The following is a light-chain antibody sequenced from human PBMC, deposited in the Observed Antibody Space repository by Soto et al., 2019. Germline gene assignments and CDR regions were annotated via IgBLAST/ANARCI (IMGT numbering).Light chain of an antibody. CDR2: GAS. J-gene: IGKJ1*01. CDR1: QSVRGN. CDR3: QQDYFCPRT. V-gene: IGKV3-15*01. Sequence: EVVMTQSPGTLSVSPGERASLSCRASQSVRGNLAWYQQTPGQAPRLLNHGASTRANGISARFSGSVSGTDFTLTISILQSEDFAFYYFQQDYFCPRTLVQGTMVQMK.